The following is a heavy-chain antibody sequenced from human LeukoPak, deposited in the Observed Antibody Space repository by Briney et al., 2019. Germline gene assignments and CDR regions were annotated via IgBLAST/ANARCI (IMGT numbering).Heavy chain of an antibody. CDR3: ARVKGIVAARHFDY. CDR2: ISSSGSTI. V-gene: IGHV3-48*03. J-gene: IGHJ4*02. CDR1: GFTFSSYE. D-gene: IGHD6-13*01. Sequence: GGSLRLSCAASGFTFSSYEMNWVRQAPGKGLEWVSYISSSGSTIYYADSVKGRFTISRDNAKNSLYLQMNSLRAEDTAVYYCARVKGIVAARHFDYWGQGTLVTVSS.